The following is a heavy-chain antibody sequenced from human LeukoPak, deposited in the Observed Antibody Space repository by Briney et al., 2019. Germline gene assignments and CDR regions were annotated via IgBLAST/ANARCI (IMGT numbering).Heavy chain of an antibody. CDR2: IYYSGST. Sequence: KASETLSLTRTVSGGSISSYYWSWIRQPPGKGLEWIGYIYYSGSTNYNPSLKSRVTISVDTSKNQFSLKLSSVTAADTAVYYCARHRIAAAGPIDYWGQGTLVTVSS. D-gene: IGHD6-13*01. CDR1: GGSISSYY. CDR3: ARHRIAAAGPIDY. V-gene: IGHV4-59*08. J-gene: IGHJ4*02.